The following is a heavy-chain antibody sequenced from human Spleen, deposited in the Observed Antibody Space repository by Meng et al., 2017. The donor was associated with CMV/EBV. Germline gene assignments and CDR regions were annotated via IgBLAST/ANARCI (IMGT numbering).Heavy chain of an antibody. V-gene: IGHV4-39*07. CDR3: AREGGQYSGSSYYGMDV. J-gene: IGHJ6*02. Sequence: SETLSLTCTVSGDSISSTSYYWGWIRQPPGKGLEWIGTMYDSGSSYYNPSLRSRITISADRSKNQFSLKLSSVTAADTAVYYCAREGGQYSGSSYYGMDVWGQGTTVTVSS. CDR2: MYDSGSS. CDR1: GDSISSTSYY. D-gene: IGHD1-26*01.